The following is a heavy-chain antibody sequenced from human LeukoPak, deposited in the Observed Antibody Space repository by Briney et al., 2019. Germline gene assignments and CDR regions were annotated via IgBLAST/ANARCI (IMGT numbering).Heavy chain of an antibody. CDR1: GGSFSGYY. Sequence: SETLSLTCAVYGGSFSGYYWSWIRQPPEKGLEWIGEINHSGSTNYNPSLKSRVTISVDTSKNQFSLKLSSVTAADTAVYYCARGDRTTVTTVDPWGQGTLVTVSS. J-gene: IGHJ5*02. CDR3: ARGDRTTVTTVDP. CDR2: INHSGST. V-gene: IGHV4-34*01. D-gene: IGHD4-11*01.